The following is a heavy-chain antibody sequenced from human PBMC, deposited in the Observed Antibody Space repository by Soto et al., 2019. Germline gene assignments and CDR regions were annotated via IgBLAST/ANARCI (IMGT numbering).Heavy chain of an antibody. Sequence: SETLSLTCAVYGASLSDHYCNWRRQPPRKGLEWSGEINDSENTNYNPSLMSRVSISIDTSKNQLSLNLRSVSAADTAVDYCARGRGDFDAWGQGTTVTVSS. J-gene: IGHJ5*02. CDR2: INDSENT. CDR3: ARGRGDFDA. V-gene: IGHV4-34*01. D-gene: IGHD2-21*01. CDR1: GASLSDHY.